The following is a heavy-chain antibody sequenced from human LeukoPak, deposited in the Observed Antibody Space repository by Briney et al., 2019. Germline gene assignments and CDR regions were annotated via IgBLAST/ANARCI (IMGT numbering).Heavy chain of an antibody. Sequence: SGGSLRLSCAASGFSVSSNYMSWVRRAPGKGLEWVSVIYSGGSTYYADSVKGRFTISRDNSKNTLYLQMKSLRAEDTAVYYCARTDETAPAEDFQHWGQGTLVTVSS. CDR2: IYSGGST. CDR3: ARTDETAPAEDFQH. CDR1: GFSVSSNY. V-gene: IGHV3-53*01. J-gene: IGHJ1*01. D-gene: IGHD2-21*02.